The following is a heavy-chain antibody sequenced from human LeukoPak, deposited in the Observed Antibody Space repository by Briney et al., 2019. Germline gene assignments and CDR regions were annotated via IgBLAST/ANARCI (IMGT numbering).Heavy chain of an antibody. V-gene: IGHV3-9*01. D-gene: IGHD6-13*01. CDR2: ISWNSGSI. CDR1: GFTFDDYA. CDR3: AKSWYRXLXXYXXXXXDV. Sequence: GGSLRLSCAASGFTFDDYAMHWVRQAPGKGLEWVSGISWNSGSIGYADSVKGRFTISRDNAKNSLYLQMNSLRAEDTALYYCAKSWYRXLXXYXXXXXDVXXXGTTVTVS. J-gene: IGHJ6*01.